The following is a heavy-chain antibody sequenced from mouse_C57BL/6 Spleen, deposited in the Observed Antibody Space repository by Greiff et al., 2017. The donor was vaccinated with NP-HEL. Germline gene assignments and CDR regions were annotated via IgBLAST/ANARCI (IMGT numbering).Heavy chain of an antibody. CDR2: INPNNGGT. CDR3: ASRGITPYFDY. J-gene: IGHJ2*01. D-gene: IGHD1-1*01. CDR1: GYTFTDYY. Sequence: EVKLMQSGPELVKPGASVKISCKASGYTFTDYYMNWVKQSHGKSLEWIGDINPNNGGTSYNQKFKGKATLTVDKSSSTAYMELRSLTSEDSAVYYCASRGITPYFDYWGQGTTLTVSS. V-gene: IGHV1-26*01.